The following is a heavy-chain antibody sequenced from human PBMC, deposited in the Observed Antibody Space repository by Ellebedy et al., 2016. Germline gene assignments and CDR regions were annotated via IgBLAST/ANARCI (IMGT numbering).Heavy chain of an antibody. CDR3: ARHSANRFDI. V-gene: IGHV4-39*01. CDR2: FYYGGST. CDR1: GGSISGDIQY. J-gene: IGHJ3*02. Sequence: GSLRLXXNVSGGSISGDIQYSGWIRQPPGKGLEWIGTFYYGGSTYYNPSFKSRVTMSVDTSKNQFSLNVNSVTAADTAVYYCARHSANRFDIWGQGTMVTVSS.